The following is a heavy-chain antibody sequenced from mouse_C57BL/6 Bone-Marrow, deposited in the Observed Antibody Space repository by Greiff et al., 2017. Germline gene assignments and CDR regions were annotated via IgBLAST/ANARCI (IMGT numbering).Heavy chain of an antibody. V-gene: IGHV1-81*01. CDR1: GYTFTSYG. J-gene: IGHJ1*03. CDR3: ARNPDYYGSSYDWYFDV. Sequence: VQLVESGAELARPGASVKLSCKASGYTFTSYGISWVKQRTGPGLEWIGEIYPRSGNTYYNEKFKGKATLTADKSSSTAYMELRSLTSEDSAVYFCARNPDYYGSSYDWYFDVWGTGTTVTVSS. CDR2: IYPRSGNT. D-gene: IGHD1-1*01.